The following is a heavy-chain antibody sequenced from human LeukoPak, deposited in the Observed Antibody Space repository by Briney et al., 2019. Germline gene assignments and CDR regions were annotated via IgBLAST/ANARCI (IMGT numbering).Heavy chain of an antibody. D-gene: IGHD3-9*01. CDR1: GYTFSDHY. CDR3: TRDPDKSSKVDY. V-gene: IGHV3-11*01. Sequence: PGGSLRLSCAASGYTFSDHYMSWIRQAPGKGLEWVSYIDSSGRAIYYAEPVKGRFTISRDNARNSVYLQMNSLTVEDTAVYFCTRDPDKSSKVDYWGQGVVVTVSS. CDR2: IDSSGRAI. J-gene: IGHJ4*02.